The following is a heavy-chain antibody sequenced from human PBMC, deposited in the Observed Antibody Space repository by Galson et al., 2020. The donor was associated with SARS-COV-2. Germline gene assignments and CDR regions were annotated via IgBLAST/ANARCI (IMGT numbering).Heavy chain of an antibody. V-gene: IGHV3-49*04. CDR3: TRGDLGSYWYPPVDY. CDR1: GFTFGDYA. CDR2: IRSKAYGGTT. Sequence: PGGSLRLSCTASGFTFGDYAMSWVRQAPGKGLEWVGFIRSKAYGGTTEYAASVKGRFTISRDDSKSIAYLQMNSLKTEDTAVYYCTRGDLGSYWYPPVDYWGQGTLVTVSS. J-gene: IGHJ4*02. D-gene: IGHD1-26*01.